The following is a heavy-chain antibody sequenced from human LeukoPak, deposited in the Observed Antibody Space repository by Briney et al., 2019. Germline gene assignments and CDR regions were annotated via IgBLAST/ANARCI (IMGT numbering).Heavy chain of an antibody. J-gene: IGHJ5*02. CDR1: GGTFSSYA. CDR2: IIPIIGIA. V-gene: IGHV1-69*04. CDR3: ASTICSSTSCNAWFDP. Sequence: ASVKVSCKASGGTFSSYAISWVPQAPGPGLEGRGRIIPIIGIANYAQKFQGRVTITADKSTSTAYMELSSLRSEDTAVYYCASTICSSTSCNAWFDPWGQGTLVTVSS. D-gene: IGHD2-2*01.